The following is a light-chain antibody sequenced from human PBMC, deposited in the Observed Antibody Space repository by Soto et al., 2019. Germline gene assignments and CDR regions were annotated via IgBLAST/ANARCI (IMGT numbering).Light chain of an antibody. Sequence: QSVVSQPPSASGTLGQRVTISCSGSSSNIGRNYVYWYQQFPGTAPKLLTFKNDQRPSGVPDRFSGSKSGTSASLAISGLRSEDEADYYCATWDASLSGWVFGGGTKLTVL. CDR1: SSNIGRNY. V-gene: IGLV1-47*01. J-gene: IGLJ3*02. CDR3: ATWDASLSGWV. CDR2: KND.